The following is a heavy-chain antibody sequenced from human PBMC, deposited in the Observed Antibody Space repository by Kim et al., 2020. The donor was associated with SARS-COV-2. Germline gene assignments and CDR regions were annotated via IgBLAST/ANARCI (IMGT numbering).Heavy chain of an antibody. D-gene: IGHD6-13*01. Sequence: SETLSLTCAVYGGSFSGYYWSWIRQPPGKGLEWIGEINHSGSTNYNPSLKSRVTISVDTSKNQFSLKLSSVTAADTAVYYCASRNTAAGLPFDYWGQGTLVTVSS. CDR3: ASRNTAAGLPFDY. J-gene: IGHJ4*02. CDR1: GGSFSGYY. CDR2: INHSGST. V-gene: IGHV4-34*01.